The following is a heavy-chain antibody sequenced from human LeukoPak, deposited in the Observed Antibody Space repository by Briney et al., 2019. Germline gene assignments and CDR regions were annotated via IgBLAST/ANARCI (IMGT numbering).Heavy chain of an antibody. D-gene: IGHD6-19*01. CDR2: IFGSGGSA. CDR1: GFTFSSYA. J-gene: IGHJ4*02. V-gene: IGHV3-23*01. Sequence: GGSLRPSCAASGFTFSSYARYWVRQAPGKGLEGAPGIFGSGGSAHYADSVKGRFTISRDNSKNTVYLQMDSLRAEDTAVYYCAKTTTGYSSGRYPAWPVDYWGQGTLVTVSS. CDR3: AKTTTGYSSGRYPAWPVDY.